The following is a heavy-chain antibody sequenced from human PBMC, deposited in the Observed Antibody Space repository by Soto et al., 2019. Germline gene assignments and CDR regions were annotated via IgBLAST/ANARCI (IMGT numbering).Heavy chain of an antibody. V-gene: IGHV3-30-3*01. CDR2: ISYDGSNK. J-gene: IGHJ4*02. Sequence: QVQLVEAGGGVVQPGRSLRLSCAASGFTFSSYAMHWVRPAPGKGLEWVAIISYDGSNKYYADSVKGRFTISRDNSKNTLYLQMNSLRAEDKAVYYCARGDEEGADYFDYWGQGTLVTVSS. CDR1: GFTFSSYA. CDR3: ARGDEEGADYFDY.